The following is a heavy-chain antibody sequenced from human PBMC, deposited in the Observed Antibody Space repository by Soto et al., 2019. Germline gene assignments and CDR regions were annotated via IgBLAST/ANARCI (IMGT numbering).Heavy chain of an antibody. D-gene: IGHD3-3*01. CDR2: ISGSGGST. CDR1: GFTFSSYA. V-gene: IGHV3-23*01. CDR3: AKGRTRSYDFWSGISYYFDY. J-gene: IGHJ4*02. Sequence: GGSLRLSCAASGFTFSSYAMSWVRQAPGKGLEWVSAISGSGGSTYYADSVKGRFTISRDNSKNTLYLQMNSLRAEDTAVYYCAKGRTRSYDFWSGISYYFDYWGPGTLVTVSS.